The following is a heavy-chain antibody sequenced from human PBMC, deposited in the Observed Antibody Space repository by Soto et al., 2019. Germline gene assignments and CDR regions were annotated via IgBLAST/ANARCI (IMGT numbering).Heavy chain of an antibody. Sequence: EVQLVESGGGLVQPGGSLRLSCAASGFTFSSYEMNWVRQAPGKGLEWVSYISSSGSTIYYADSVKGRFTISRDNAKNSLYLQMNSLRAEDTAVYYCASLGYCSGGSCYSFQAMDVWGQGTTVTVSS. CDR3: ASLGYCSGGSCYSFQAMDV. V-gene: IGHV3-48*03. CDR1: GFTFSSYE. D-gene: IGHD2-15*01. CDR2: ISSSGSTI. J-gene: IGHJ6*02.